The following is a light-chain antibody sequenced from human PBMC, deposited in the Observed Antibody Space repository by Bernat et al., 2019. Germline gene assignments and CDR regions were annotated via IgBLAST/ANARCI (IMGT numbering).Light chain of an antibody. CDR2: LAS. CDR3: LQHSTFPWT. J-gene: IGKJ1*01. Sequence: DIQMTQSPSSLSASVGDRVTISCRASQVIRNGLSWYQQKPGKAPKRLIYLASSLQSGVPSRFSGSGSGTEFTLTISSLQPEDFATYYCLQHSTFPWTFGQGTKVDIK. CDR1: QVIRNG. V-gene: IGKV1-17*01.